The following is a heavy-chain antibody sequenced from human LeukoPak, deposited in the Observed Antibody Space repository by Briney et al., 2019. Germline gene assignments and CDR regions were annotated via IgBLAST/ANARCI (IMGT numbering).Heavy chain of an antibody. V-gene: IGHV1-18*01. CDR1: GYTFTSYG. CDR3: ARDLLGPASYYDSSGTFDY. Sequence: ASVKVSCRASGYTFTSYGISWVRQAPGQGLEWMGWISAYNGNTNYAQKLQGRVTMTTDTSTSAAYMELRSLRSDDTAVYYCARDLLGPASYYDSSGTFDYWGQGTLVTVSS. CDR2: ISAYNGNT. D-gene: IGHD3-22*01. J-gene: IGHJ4*02.